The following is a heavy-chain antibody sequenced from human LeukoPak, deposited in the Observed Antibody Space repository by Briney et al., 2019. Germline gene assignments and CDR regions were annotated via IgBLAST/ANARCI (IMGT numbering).Heavy chain of an antibody. D-gene: IGHD2-15*01. CDR2: VPFDGSSK. J-gene: IGHJ4*02. CDR1: GFTFSTYA. CDR3: ARDGASRGAPDEY. V-gene: IGHV3-30*04. Sequence: GGSLRPSCAASGFTFSTYAMHWVRQAPGKGLEWVAVVPFDGSSKYYADSVKGRFTISRDNSKNTVYLQMDSLRGDDTAVYYCARDGASRGAPDEYWGQGTLVIVSS.